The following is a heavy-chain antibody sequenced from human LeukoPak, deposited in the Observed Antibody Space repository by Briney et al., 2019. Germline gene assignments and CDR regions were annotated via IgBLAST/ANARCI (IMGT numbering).Heavy chain of an antibody. Sequence: PSETLSLTCTVSGGSISSYYWSWIRQPPGKGLEWVGYIYYSGSTNYNPSLKSRVTISVDTSKNQFSLKLSSVTAADTAVYYCARDRGYYDSSGYLDYWGQGTLATVSS. CDR3: ARDRGYYDSSGYLDY. V-gene: IGHV4-59*01. CDR2: IYYSGST. CDR1: GGSISSYY. J-gene: IGHJ4*02. D-gene: IGHD3-22*01.